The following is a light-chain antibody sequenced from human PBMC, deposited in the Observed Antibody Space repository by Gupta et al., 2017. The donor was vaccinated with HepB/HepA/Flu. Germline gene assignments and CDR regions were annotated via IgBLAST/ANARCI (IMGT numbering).Light chain of an antibody. V-gene: IGKV1-17*01. Sequence: DIQMTQSPSSLSASVGDRVTITCRASQDIRSDLGWYQQKPGKAPKRLIYTASSLQSGVPSRFSGSGSGTEFALTITGLHPEDFATYYCRQQNSYPITFGGGTKVEIK. CDR1: QDIRSD. CDR3: RQQNSYPIT. CDR2: TAS. J-gene: IGKJ4*01.